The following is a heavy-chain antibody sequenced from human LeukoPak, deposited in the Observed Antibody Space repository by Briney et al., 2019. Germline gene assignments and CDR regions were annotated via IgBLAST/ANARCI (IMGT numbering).Heavy chain of an antibody. CDR1: GGSINNYY. J-gene: IGHJ4*02. D-gene: IGHD3-3*01. Sequence: PSETLSLTCTVSGGSINNYYWSWIRQPAEKGLEWIGRIYASGRTNYNPSLKSRVTMSVDTSKNQFSLKLSSVTAADTAVYYCARIRFLEWSFDYWGQGTLVTVSA. CDR2: IYASGRT. CDR3: ARIRFLEWSFDY. V-gene: IGHV4-4*07.